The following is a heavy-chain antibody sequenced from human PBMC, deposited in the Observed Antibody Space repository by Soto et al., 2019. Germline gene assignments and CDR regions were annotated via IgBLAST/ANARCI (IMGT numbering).Heavy chain of an antibody. Sequence: QLQLQESGPGLVKPSETLSLTCTVSGDSISSGAYYWGWIRQPPGKGLEWIGSIYYTGSTYYSPSLKSRLTISLDTSKNQCSLKLSSVTAADTAVYYGARLVTGLAAAALPDYWGQGTLVTVSS. D-gene: IGHD6-13*01. V-gene: IGHV4-39*01. CDR3: ARLVTGLAAAALPDY. CDR2: IYYTGST. CDR1: GDSISSGAYY. J-gene: IGHJ4*02.